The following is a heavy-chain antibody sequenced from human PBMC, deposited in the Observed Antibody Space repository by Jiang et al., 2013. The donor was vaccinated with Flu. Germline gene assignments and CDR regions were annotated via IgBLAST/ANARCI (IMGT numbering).Heavy chain of an antibody. J-gene: IGHJ4*02. V-gene: IGHV2-70*11. Sequence: LTLTCTFSGFSLNTHAMCVSWIRQSPGKALEWLARIDWDGDKHYSTSLWTRLTISKDASKTQVVLTMTDVDPVDTATYYCARLSSYSSGFDYWGQGTLVTVSS. CDR2: IDWDGDK. D-gene: IGHD6-19*01. CDR3: ARLSSYSSGFDY. CDR1: GFSLNTHAMC.